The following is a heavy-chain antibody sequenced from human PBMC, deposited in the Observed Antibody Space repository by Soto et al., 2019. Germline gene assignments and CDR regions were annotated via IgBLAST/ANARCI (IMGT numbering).Heavy chain of an antibody. V-gene: IGHV4-59*01. D-gene: IGHD5-18*01. Sequence: PSDTLSLTCTFTGCSIRASYWTWIRQPPVRGLEWIGHIFYSGSTNYNPALKSRVTISVDTSKRQFSLKLSSVTAADTAVYYCAKDSGYNYGYFRWFEAWGQGTLVTVSS. CDR2: IFYSGST. CDR1: GCSIRASY. J-gene: IGHJ5*02. CDR3: AKDSGYNYGYFRWFEA.